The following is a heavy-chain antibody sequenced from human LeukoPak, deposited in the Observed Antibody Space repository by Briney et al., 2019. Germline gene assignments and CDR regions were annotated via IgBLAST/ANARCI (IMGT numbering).Heavy chain of an antibody. CDR1: GGPFSGYL. CDR2: INHSGRT. D-gene: IGHD2-15*01. J-gene: IGHJ5*02. Sequence: PSETLSLTCGVYGGPFSGYLWNWIRQPPGKGLEWIGEINHSGRTNYNPSLKSRVTISVDTSKNQVSLNLISVTVADTAVYYCARAYCSGGACYVNWFDPWGQGTLVTVSS. CDR3: ARAYCSGGACYVNWFDP. V-gene: IGHV4-34*01.